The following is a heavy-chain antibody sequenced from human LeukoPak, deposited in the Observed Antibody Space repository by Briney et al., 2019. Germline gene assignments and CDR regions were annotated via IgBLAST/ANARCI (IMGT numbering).Heavy chain of an antibody. J-gene: IGHJ3*02. CDR2: ISSNGGST. CDR3: ARATHNYDFWSGYYSDAFDI. D-gene: IGHD3-3*01. V-gene: IGHV3-64*01. CDR1: GFTSSGYA. Sequence: PGGSLTLSCAASGFTSSGYAMHWVRQAPGKGLEYVSAISSNGGSTYYANSVKGRFTISSDNSKNTLYLQMGSVRAEDMAVYYCARATHNYDFWSGYYSDAFDIWGQGTMVTVSS.